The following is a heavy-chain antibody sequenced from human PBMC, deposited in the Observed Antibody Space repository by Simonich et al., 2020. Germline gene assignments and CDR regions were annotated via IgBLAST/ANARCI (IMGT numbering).Heavy chain of an antibody. D-gene: IGHD2-2*01. Sequence: QVQLVQSGAEVKKPGASVKVSCNASGYTFTSYDINWVRQATGQGLEWMGWINPNSGNTGNPQKFQGRVTITRNTSISTAYMELSSLRSEDTAVYYCARARYCSSTSCYNWFDPWGQGTLVTVSS. V-gene: IGHV1-8*03. J-gene: IGHJ5*02. CDR1: GYTFTSYD. CDR2: INPNSGNT. CDR3: ARARYCSSTSCYNWFDP.